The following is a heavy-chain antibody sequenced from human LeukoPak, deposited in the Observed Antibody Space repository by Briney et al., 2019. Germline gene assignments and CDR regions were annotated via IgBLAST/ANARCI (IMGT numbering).Heavy chain of an antibody. CDR3: ARLDKEDIVPTIIPQHYFDY. D-gene: IGHD5-12*01. Sequence: SETLSLTCAVSGYSINSGYFWGWIRQPPGKGLEWIGSIYHSGSTYYNPSLKSRVTISVDTSKNQFSLKLSSVTAADTAVYYCARLDKEDIVPTIIPQHYFDYWGQGTLVTASS. J-gene: IGHJ4*02. V-gene: IGHV4-38-2*01. CDR1: GYSINSGYF. CDR2: IYHSGST.